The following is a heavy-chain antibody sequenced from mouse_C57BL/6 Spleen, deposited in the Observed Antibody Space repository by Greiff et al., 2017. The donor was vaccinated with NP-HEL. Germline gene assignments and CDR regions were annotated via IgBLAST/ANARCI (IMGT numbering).Heavy chain of an antibody. Sequence: VKLQQPGAELVKPGASVKLSCKASGYTFTSYWMHWVKQRPGRGLEWIGRLAPNSGGTKYTEKFKRKATLTVDKPSSTAYMQLSSLTSEDSAVYYCARSQLQSGFDYWGQGTTLTVSS. V-gene: IGHV1-72*01. CDR1: GYTFTSYW. D-gene: IGHD6-1*01. J-gene: IGHJ2*01. CDR2: LAPNSGGT. CDR3: ARSQLQSGFDY.